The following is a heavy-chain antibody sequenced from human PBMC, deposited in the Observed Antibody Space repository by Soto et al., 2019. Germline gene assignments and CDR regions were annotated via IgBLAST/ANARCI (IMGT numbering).Heavy chain of an antibody. J-gene: IGHJ4*02. Sequence: ASVKVSCKASGYTFTSYGISWVRQAPGQGLEWMGWISAYNGNTNYAQKLQGRVTMTTDTSTSTAYMELRSLRSDDTAVYYCARSSPLYSSSSSGYWGQGTLVTVSS. CDR2: ISAYNGNT. D-gene: IGHD6-6*01. CDR1: GYTFTSYG. V-gene: IGHV1-18*01. CDR3: ARSSPLYSSSSSGY.